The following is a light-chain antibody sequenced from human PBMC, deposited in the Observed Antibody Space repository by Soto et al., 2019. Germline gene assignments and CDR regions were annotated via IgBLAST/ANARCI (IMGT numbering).Light chain of an antibody. CDR3: QQYNTYSYT. CDR1: QSISNW. V-gene: IGKV1-5*01. J-gene: IGKJ2*01. CDR2: DAS. Sequence: DIQMTQSPSTLSASVGDRVXITCRASQSISNWLAWYQQRPGKAPKLLIYDASTLESWVPSRFTGSGSGTEFTLTIIGLRPDDFANYYCQQYNTYSYTFGQGTKLEIK.